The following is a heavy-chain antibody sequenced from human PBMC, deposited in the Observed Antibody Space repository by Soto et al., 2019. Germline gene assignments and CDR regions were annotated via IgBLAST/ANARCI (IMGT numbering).Heavy chain of an antibody. CDR3: ARTPTYSSLGDY. V-gene: IGHV1-18*04. Sequence: QVELVQSGGEVKKPGASVKFSCKALGYTFNSYGISWVRQPPGQSLEWVGWINPHDGNTISPEDFQGRVTMTADTSTSTVYMELRSRRSDDTAFDYCARTPTYSSLGDYWGQGTLVTVAS. CDR2: INPHDGNT. D-gene: IGHD6-6*01. CDR1: GYTFNSYG. J-gene: IGHJ4*02.